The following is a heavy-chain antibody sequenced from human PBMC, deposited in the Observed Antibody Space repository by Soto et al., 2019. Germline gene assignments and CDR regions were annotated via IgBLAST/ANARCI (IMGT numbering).Heavy chain of an antibody. CDR1: GFTFSGYW. V-gene: IGHV3-7*03. Sequence: GGSLRLSCAASGFTFSGYWMSWVRQAPGKGLEWVANIKQDGSEKYYVDSVKGRFTISRDNAKNSLYLQMNSLRAEDTAVYYCARGKRGYSGYDPFDYWGQGTLVTVSS. CDR2: IKQDGSEK. CDR3: ARGKRGYSGYDPFDY. D-gene: IGHD5-12*01. J-gene: IGHJ4*02.